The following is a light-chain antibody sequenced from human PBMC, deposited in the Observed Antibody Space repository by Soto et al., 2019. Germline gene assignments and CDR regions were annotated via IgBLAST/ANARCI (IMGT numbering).Light chain of an antibody. J-gene: IGKJ4*01. V-gene: IGKV1-12*01. CDR2: GAS. CDR3: QQGNSFPLT. CDR1: QGINSW. Sequence: DIQLTQSPSSVSASVGDRVTINCRASQGINSWLAWYQQKPGKAPKLLIDGASTLQSGVPSMFSGSGSGTDFTLTINSLQPEDFATYYCQQGNSFPLTFGGGTRVEI.